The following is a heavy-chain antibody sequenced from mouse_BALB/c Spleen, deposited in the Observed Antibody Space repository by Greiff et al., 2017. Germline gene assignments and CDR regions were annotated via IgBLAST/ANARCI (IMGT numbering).Heavy chain of an antibody. D-gene: IGHD4-1*01. CDR2: IDPANGNT. Sequence: EVQLQESGAELVKPGASVKLSCTASGFNIKDTYMHWVKQRPEQGLEWIGRIDPANGNTKYDPKFQGKATITADTSSNTAYLQLSSLTSEDTAVHYCARWDAWFAYWGQGTLVTVSA. V-gene: IGHV14-3*02. CDR3: ARWDAWFAY. J-gene: IGHJ3*01. CDR1: GFNIKDTY.